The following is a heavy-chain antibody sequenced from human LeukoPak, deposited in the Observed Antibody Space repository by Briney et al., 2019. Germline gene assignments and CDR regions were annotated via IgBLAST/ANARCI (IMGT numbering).Heavy chain of an antibody. D-gene: IGHD1-26*01. V-gene: IGHV3-66*01. CDR1: GFTFSNYA. J-gene: IGHJ4*02. CDR3: ARDRIVGATRYFDY. Sequence: GGSLRLSCAASGFTFSNYAMNWVRQAPGKGLEWVSVIYSGGSTYYADSVKGRLTISRDNSKNTLYLQMNSLRAEDTAVYYCARDRIVGATRYFDYWGQGTLVTVSS. CDR2: IYSGGST.